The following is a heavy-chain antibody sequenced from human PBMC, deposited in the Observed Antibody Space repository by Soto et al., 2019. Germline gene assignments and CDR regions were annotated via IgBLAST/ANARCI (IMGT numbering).Heavy chain of an antibody. Sequence: ASVKVTCKASGYSFPHNDVTWVRQATGQGLEWMGWMNPGSGDTGYAQKFQGRVTMTRDISIATAYMELSSLRSDDTAIYYCARMATFGSLNWFDPWGQGTLVTVYS. CDR3: ARMATFGSLNWFDP. J-gene: IGHJ5*02. CDR2: MNPGSGDT. V-gene: IGHV1-8*01. CDR1: GYSFPHND. D-gene: IGHD3-16*01.